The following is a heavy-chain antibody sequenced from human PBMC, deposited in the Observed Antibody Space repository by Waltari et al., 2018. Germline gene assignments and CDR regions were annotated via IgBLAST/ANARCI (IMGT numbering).Heavy chain of an antibody. CDR1: GGSISSGSYY. J-gene: IGHJ4*02. Sequence: QVQLQESGPGLVKPSQTLSLTCTVSGGSISSGSYYWSWIRQPAGKGLEWIGYIYTSGSPNSTPSLKSRVTISVDTSKNQFSLKLSSVTAADTAVYYCARYFSGTTYYFDYWGQGTLVTVSS. CDR3: ARYFSGTTYYFDY. CDR2: IYTSGSP. D-gene: IGHD1-7*01. V-gene: IGHV4-61*09.